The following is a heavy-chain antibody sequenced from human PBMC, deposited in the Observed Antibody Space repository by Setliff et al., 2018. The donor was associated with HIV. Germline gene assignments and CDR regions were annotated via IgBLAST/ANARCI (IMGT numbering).Heavy chain of an antibody. V-gene: IGHV5-51*01. Sequence: PGESLKISCKGSGYRFTNYWIGWVRQMPGKGLEWMGIFHPGDSDTRYSPSFQGQVTISADKSISTAYLQWSSLKASDTAMYYCARFPPMLSGSYVRGAFDIWGQGTMVTVSS. CDR1: GYRFTNYW. D-gene: IGHD1-26*01. J-gene: IGHJ3*02. CDR2: FHPGDSDT. CDR3: ARFPPMLSGSYVRGAFDI.